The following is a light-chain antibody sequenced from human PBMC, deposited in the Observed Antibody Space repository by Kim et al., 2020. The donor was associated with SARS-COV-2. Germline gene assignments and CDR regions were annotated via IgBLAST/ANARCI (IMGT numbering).Light chain of an antibody. CDR3: QQYGDSPWT. Sequence: SPGESAAPSCRASQSVSLRYLAWYHQKPGQAPRLLIYGASRRATDIPDRFSGSGSGTDFALTISRLEPEDVGIYICQQYGDSPWTFGQGTKVDIK. V-gene: IGKV3-20*01. J-gene: IGKJ1*01. CDR1: QSVSLRY. CDR2: GAS.